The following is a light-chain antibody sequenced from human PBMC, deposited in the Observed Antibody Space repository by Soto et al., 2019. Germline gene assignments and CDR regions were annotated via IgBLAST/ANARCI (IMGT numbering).Light chain of an antibody. CDR3: QQLDTYPLT. Sequence: DIQLTQSPSFLSASVGDRVTITCRASQGIISYLAWYQQKPGKAPKLLIYAVSTLQGGVPSRFSGRGSGTEFTLTISNLQPEDSATYYCQQLDTYPLTFGGGTKVEIK. CDR2: AVS. V-gene: IGKV1-9*01. J-gene: IGKJ4*01. CDR1: QGIISY.